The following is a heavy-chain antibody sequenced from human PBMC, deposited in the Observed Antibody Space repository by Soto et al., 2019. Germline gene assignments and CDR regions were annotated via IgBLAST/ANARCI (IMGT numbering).Heavy chain of an antibody. CDR1: GYTFTSYA. CDR3: ARGVGSGSYYNQYNWFDP. V-gene: IGHV1-3*01. D-gene: IGHD3-10*01. J-gene: IGHJ5*02. Sequence: ASVKVSCKASGYTFTSYAMHWVRQAPGQRLEWMGWINAGNGNTKYSQKFQGRVTMTTDTSASTAYMELRSLRSDDTAVYYCARGVGSGSYYNQYNWFDPWGQGTQVTVSS. CDR2: INAGNGNT.